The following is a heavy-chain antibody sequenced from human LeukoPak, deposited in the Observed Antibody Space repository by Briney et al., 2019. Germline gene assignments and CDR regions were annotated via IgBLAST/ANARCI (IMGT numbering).Heavy chain of an antibody. J-gene: IGHJ5*02. Sequence: ASVKVSCKASGYTFTSYYMHWVRQAPGQGLEWMGIINPSGGSTSYAQKFQGRVTITADESTSTAYMELSSLRSEDTAVYYCARTPGRYGDYVGWFDPWGQGTLVTVSS. V-gene: IGHV1-46*01. CDR3: ARTPGRYGDYVGWFDP. CDR2: INPSGGST. CDR1: GYTFTSYY. D-gene: IGHD4-17*01.